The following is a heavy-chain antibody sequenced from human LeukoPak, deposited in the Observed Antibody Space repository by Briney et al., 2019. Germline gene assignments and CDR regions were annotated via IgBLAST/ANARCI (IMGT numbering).Heavy chain of an antibody. CDR2: VNTAGSGT. J-gene: IGHJ5*02. Sequence: GGSRRFSCTAPGFTFRGYWMPWVRQAPGKGLIWFSRVNTAGSGTTYADSVKGRFTISRDNAKNTLYLQMNSLRAEDTAVYYCVRVVSTNWFDPWGQGTLVTVSS. V-gene: IGHV3-74*01. CDR3: VRVVSTNWFDP. D-gene: IGHD2/OR15-2a*01. CDR1: GFTFRGYW.